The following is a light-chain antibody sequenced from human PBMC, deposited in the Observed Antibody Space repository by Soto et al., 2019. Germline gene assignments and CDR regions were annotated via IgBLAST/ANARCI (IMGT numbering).Light chain of an antibody. CDR3: QQYNNWPPEIT. CDR1: QSVSSN. V-gene: IGKV3-15*01. CDR2: GAS. J-gene: IGKJ5*01. Sequence: EIVMTQSPANLSVSPGERATLSCRASQSVSSNLAWYQQKPGQAPRLLIYGASTRATGIPARFSGSGSGTEFTLTISSLQSEDFAVYYCQQYNNWPPEITFGQGTRLEIK.